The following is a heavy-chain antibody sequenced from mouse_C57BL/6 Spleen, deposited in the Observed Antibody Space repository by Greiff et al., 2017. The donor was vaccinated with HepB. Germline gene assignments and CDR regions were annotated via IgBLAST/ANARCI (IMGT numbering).Heavy chain of an antibody. D-gene: IGHD1-1*01. CDR2: IDPSDSYT. CDR3: GRDGSRHYFGY. V-gene: IGHV1-59*01. Sequence: QVQLQQSGAELVRPGTSVKLSCKASGYTFTSYWMHWVKQRPGQGLEWIGVIDPSDSYTNYNQKFKGKATLTVDTSSSTAYMQLSSLTSGDSAVYYCGRDGSRHYFGYWRQGTTLTVSS. CDR1: GYTFTSYW. J-gene: IGHJ2*01.